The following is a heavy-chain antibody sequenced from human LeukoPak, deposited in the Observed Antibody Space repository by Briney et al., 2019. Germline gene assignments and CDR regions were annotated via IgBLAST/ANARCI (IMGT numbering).Heavy chain of an antibody. D-gene: IGHD3-16*01. CDR1: GFTFSSYS. CDR2: ISSSSSYI. J-gene: IGHJ4*02. CDR3: ARDNLGATSFDY. V-gene: IGHV3-21*01. Sequence: GGSLRLSCAASGFTFSSYSMNWVRQAPGKGLEWVSSISSSSSYIYYADSVKGRFTISRDNAKNSLYLQMNSLRAEDTAVYYCARDNLGATSFDYWGQGTLVTVSS.